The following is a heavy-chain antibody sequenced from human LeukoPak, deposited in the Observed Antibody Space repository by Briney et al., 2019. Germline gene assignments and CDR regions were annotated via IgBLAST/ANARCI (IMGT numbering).Heavy chain of an antibody. D-gene: IGHD3-10*01. V-gene: IGHV1-46*03. Sequence: GASVKVSCKASGYTFTSYYMHWLRQAPGQGLEWMGIINPSGGSTNYAQKFQGRVTITRDTSTGTVYMDLTSLRSEDTAVYYCARVRSGSGNDYYYYMDVWGKGTTVTVSS. J-gene: IGHJ6*03. CDR1: GYTFTSYY. CDR3: ARVRSGSGNDYYYYMDV. CDR2: INPSGGST.